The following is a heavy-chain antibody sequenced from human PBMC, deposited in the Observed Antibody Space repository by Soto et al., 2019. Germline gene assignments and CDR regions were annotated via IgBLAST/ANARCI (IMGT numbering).Heavy chain of an antibody. CDR1: GFTFRSYA. D-gene: IGHD6-19*01. CDR3: ARDLALAGNY. J-gene: IGHJ4*02. CDR2: ISSTSTYT. V-gene: IGHV3-21*01. Sequence: PGGSLRLSCAASGFTFRSYAMNWVRQTQEKGLEWVSSISSTSTYTHYADSVKGRFTISRDNANNSLFLQMNSLRAEDTAIYYCARDLALAGNYWGQGALVPVSS.